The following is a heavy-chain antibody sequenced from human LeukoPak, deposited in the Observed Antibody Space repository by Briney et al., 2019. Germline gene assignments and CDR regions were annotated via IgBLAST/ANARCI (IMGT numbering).Heavy chain of an antibody. V-gene: IGHV3-30*03. CDR3: ARDLGSGWPGDY. CDR1: GFTFSSYG. CDR2: ISYDGSNK. J-gene: IGHJ4*02. D-gene: IGHD6-19*01. Sequence: GRSLRLSCAASGFTFSSYGMHWVCQAPGKGLEWVAVISYDGSNKYYADSVKGRFTISRDNSKNTLYLQMNSLRAEDTAVYYCARDLGSGWPGDYWGQGTLVTVSS.